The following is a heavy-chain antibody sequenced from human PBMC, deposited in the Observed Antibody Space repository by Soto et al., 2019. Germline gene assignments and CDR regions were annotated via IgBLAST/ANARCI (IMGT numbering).Heavy chain of an antibody. J-gene: IGHJ4*02. V-gene: IGHV3-53*01. CDR3: VRGPSDHKLRLVEWPYGDY. CDR2: IYSGHTT. Sequence: EVQLVESGGGLIQPGGSLRLSCVASGFIVSSNQMSWVRQAPGKGLEWVSVIYSGHTTYYADSVEGRFTIPRDDSKNTLYLQMNSLRVEDTAVYYCVRGPSDHKLRLVEWPYGDYWGQGALVTVSS. CDR1: GFIVSSNQ. D-gene: IGHD3-3*01.